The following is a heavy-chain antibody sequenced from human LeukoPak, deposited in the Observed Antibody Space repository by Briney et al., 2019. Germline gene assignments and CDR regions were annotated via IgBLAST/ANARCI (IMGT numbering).Heavy chain of an antibody. CDR1: GGSISSSSYY. CDR3: AREVIAVAIRGVDY. Sequence: SETLSLTCTVSGGSISSSSYYWGWIRQPPGKGLEWIGSIYYSGSTYYNPSLKSRVTISVDTSKNQFSLKLSSVTAADTAVYYCAREVIAVAIRGVDYWGQGTLVTVSS. D-gene: IGHD6-19*01. J-gene: IGHJ4*02. V-gene: IGHV4-39*07. CDR2: IYYSGST.